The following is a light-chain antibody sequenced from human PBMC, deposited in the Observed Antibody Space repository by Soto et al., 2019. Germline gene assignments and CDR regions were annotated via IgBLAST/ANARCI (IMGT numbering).Light chain of an antibody. CDR2: GAS. V-gene: IGKV3-15*01. CDR3: QQYNNWPPT. Sequence: EIVMTQSPATLSVSPGERATLSCTASQSVNSNLAWYQQKPGQAPRLLIYGASTRATGIPARFSGSGSGTEFTLTISSLQSEDFAVYYCQQYNNWPPTFGQGTKVEIK. CDR1: QSVNSN. J-gene: IGKJ1*01.